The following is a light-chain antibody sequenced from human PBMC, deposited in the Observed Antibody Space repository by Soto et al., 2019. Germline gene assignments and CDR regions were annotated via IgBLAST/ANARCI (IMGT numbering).Light chain of an antibody. J-gene: IGLJ1*01. Sequence: QRARTRVASGSGVARGGGRISSTGTSSDVGGYNYVSWYQHHPGKAPKLIIYEVYKRPSGVPDRFSGSKSGNTAALTVSGLQAEDEADYYCSSYVGTNSYVFGTGTKVTVL. CDR1: SSDVGGYNY. CDR3: SSYVGTNSYV. CDR2: EVY. V-gene: IGLV2-8*01.